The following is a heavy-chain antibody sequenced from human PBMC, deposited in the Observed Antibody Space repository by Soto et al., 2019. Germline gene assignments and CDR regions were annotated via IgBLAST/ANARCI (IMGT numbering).Heavy chain of an antibody. D-gene: IGHD6-19*01. Sequence: SETLSLTCPVSGVTISSSSYYWGWLRQPPGKGLEWIGSIYYSGSTYYNPSLKSRVTISVDTSKNQFSLKLSSVTAADTAVYYCYYSSGWYYFDYWGQGTLVTVSS. CDR2: IYYSGST. CDR1: GVTISSSSYY. J-gene: IGHJ4*02. V-gene: IGHV4-39*01. CDR3: YYSSGWYYFDY.